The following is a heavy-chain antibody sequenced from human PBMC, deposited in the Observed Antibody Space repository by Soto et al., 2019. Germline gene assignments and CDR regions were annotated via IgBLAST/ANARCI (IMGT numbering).Heavy chain of an antibody. CDR3: ARDKVNIGVDGTHYFYGMDV. D-gene: IGHD6-19*01. Sequence: SETLSLTCTVSGGSISSYYGSWIQQPPGKGLEWIGYIYYSGSTKYNPSLKSRVTISVDTSKNQFSLKLSSVTAADTAVYYCARDKVNIGVDGTHYFYGMDVWGQGTTVTVSS. V-gene: IGHV4-59*01. CDR2: IYYSGST. J-gene: IGHJ6*02. CDR1: GGSISSYY.